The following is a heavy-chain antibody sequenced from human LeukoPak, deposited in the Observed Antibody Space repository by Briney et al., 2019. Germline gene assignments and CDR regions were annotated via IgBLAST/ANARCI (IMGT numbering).Heavy chain of an antibody. Sequence: ASVKVSCKASGYTFTVYYMHWVRQAPGQGLEWMGWINPNSGGTNYAQKFQGRVTMTRDTSTSTVYMELSSLRSEDTAVYYCVRDNSGWAFDYWGQGTLVTVSS. CDR1: GYTFTVYY. J-gene: IGHJ4*02. CDR3: VRDNSGWAFDY. D-gene: IGHD6-19*01. V-gene: IGHV1-2*02. CDR2: INPNSGGT.